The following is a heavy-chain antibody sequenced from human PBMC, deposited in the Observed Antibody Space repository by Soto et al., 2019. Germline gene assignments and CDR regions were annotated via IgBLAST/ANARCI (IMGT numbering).Heavy chain of an antibody. CDR3: ARRYGYSFDY. CDR2: IYYSGST. V-gene: IGHV4-59*08. CDR1: GGSISSYY. Sequence: QVQLQESGPGLVKPSETLSLTCTVSGGSISSYYWSWIRQPPGKGLEWIGYIYYSGSTNYNPSLKSRVTISVDTSKNQFSLKLSSVTAADTAVYHGARRYGYSFDYWGQGTLVTVSS. J-gene: IGHJ4*02. D-gene: IGHD1-1*01.